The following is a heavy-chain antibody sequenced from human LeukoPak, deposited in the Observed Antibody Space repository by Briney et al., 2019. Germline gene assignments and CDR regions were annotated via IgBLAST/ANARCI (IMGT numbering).Heavy chain of an antibody. Sequence: PGGSLRLSCAASGXTFTSHSMNWVRQAPGKGLEWISYISSSSSTIYYADSVKGRFTISRDNAKNSLYLQMSSLRDEDTAVYYCASLMTTVYYFDYWGQGTLVTVSS. CDR2: ISSSSSTI. D-gene: IGHD4-17*01. J-gene: IGHJ4*02. V-gene: IGHV3-48*02. CDR3: ASLMTTVYYFDY. CDR1: GXTFTSHS.